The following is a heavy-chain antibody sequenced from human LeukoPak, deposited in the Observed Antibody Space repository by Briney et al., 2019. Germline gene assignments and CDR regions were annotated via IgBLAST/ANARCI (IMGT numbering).Heavy chain of an antibody. V-gene: IGHV6-1*01. CDR3: AREKTGPSPIAVAGKSDY. Sequence: SQTLSLTCAISGDSVSSNSAAWNWIRQSPSRGLEWLGRTYYRSKWYNDYAVSVKSRITINPDTSKNQFSLQLNSVTPEDTAVYYCAREKTGPSPIAVAGKSDYWGQGTLVTVSS. CDR2: TYYRSKWYN. CDR1: GDSVSSNSAA. J-gene: IGHJ4*02. D-gene: IGHD6-19*01.